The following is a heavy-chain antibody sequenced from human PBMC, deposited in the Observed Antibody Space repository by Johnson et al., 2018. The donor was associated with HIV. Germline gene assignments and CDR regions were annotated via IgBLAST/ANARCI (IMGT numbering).Heavy chain of an antibody. CDR2: ISGSGGST. Sequence: VQLVESGGGVVQPGGSLKLSCAASGFTFSGSAMHWVRQASGKGLEWVSAISGSGGSTYYADSVKGRFTLPSDNSKNTLYLQMNSLRAEDTAVYYCAKLRWAWGAAFDIWGQVTMVTVSS. CDR1: GFTFSGSA. J-gene: IGHJ3*02. D-gene: IGHD3-16*01. CDR3: AKLRWAWGAAFDI. V-gene: IGHV3-23*04.